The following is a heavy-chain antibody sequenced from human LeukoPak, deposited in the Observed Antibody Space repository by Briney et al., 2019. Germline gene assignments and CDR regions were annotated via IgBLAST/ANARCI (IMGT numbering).Heavy chain of an antibody. CDR1: GGSFSSSDW. D-gene: IGHD2-15*01. Sequence: KSSETLSLTCAVSGGSFSSSDWWAWVRQSPGKGLEWIGQIHLSGSSNYSPTLKSRLTISVDKSNKQLSLKLRFVTAADTAVYHCARDGGGIDSWGQGILVTVSS. V-gene: IGHV4-4*02. CDR2: IHLSGSS. CDR3: ARDGGGIDS. J-gene: IGHJ4*02.